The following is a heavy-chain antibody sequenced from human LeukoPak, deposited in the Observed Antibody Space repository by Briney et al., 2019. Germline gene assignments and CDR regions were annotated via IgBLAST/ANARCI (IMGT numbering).Heavy chain of an antibody. Sequence: GGSLRLSCAASGFTFSSYWMSWVRQAPGKGLEWVAVIWYDGGNKYYAVSVKGRFTISRDNSKNTLYLEMNSLRAEDTAVYYCARGLTQIPRLATGLGHWGQGTLVTVSS. CDR3: ARGLTQIPRLATGLGH. CDR1: GFTFSSYW. J-gene: IGHJ4*02. CDR2: IWYDGGNK. D-gene: IGHD2-21*02. V-gene: IGHV3-33*08.